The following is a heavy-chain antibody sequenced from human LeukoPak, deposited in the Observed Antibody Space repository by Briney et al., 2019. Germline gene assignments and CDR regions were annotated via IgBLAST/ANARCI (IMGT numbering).Heavy chain of an antibody. Sequence: GASVKVSCKASGYTFTSYYMHWVRQAPGQGLEWMGIINPSGGSTSYAQKFQGRVTMTRDTSTSTVYMELSSLRSDDTAVYYCAKDRSIAARPPYYYYMDVWGKGTTVTVSS. J-gene: IGHJ6*03. CDR2: INPSGGST. CDR3: AKDRSIAARPPYYYYMDV. V-gene: IGHV1-46*01. CDR1: GYTFTSYY. D-gene: IGHD6-6*01.